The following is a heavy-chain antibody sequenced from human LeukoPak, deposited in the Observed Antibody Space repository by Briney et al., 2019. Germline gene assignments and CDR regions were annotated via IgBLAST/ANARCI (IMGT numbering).Heavy chain of an antibody. V-gene: IGHV3-23*01. CDR2: ISGSGGSI. CDR3: AKDRRFGELWPFDY. J-gene: IGHJ4*02. CDR1: AGSISTYY. D-gene: IGHD3-10*01. Sequence: PSETLSFTCTGNAGSISTYYWSWVRQAPGKGLVWVSAISGSGGSIYYADTVKGRFTITRDNSKNTLYLQMNSLRAEDTAVYYCAKDRRFGELWPFDYWGQGTLVTVSS.